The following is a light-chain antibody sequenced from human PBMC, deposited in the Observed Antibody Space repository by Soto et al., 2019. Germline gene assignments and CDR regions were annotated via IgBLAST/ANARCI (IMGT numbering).Light chain of an antibody. J-gene: IGKJ2*01. CDR2: DVT. Sequence: EIVLTQSPGTLSLSPGERATLSCRASQSVSASYLAWYPQKPGQSPRLLIYDVTNSAAGNPDRFSGSGAGTDFTLTINIWECEDFAVYFCQQSGGSHPGYVLGHGTKLEIK. CDR1: QSVSASY. V-gene: IGKV3-20*01. CDR3: QQSGGSHPGYV.